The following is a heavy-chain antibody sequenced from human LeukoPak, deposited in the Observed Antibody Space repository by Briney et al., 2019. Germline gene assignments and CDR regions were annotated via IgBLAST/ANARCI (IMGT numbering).Heavy chain of an antibody. CDR2: IKQDGSEK. CDR1: GFTFSSYW. CDR3: ARDKFTMVRGVIDY. V-gene: IGHV3-7*01. D-gene: IGHD3-10*01. Sequence: GGSLRLSCAASGFTFSSYWMSWVRQAPGQGLEWVANIKQDGSEKYYVDSVKGRFTISRDNAKNSLYLQMNSLRAEDTAVYYCARDKFTMVRGVIDYWGQGTLVTVSS. J-gene: IGHJ4*02.